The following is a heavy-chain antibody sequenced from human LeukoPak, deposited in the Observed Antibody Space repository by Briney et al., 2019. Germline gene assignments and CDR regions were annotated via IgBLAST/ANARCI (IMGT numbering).Heavy chain of an antibody. Sequence: SETLSLTCTVSGGSISTYCWSWIRQSPGKGVEWIADISASGGTNYNPSLESRVTVSIDSSKNQFSLKLSSVTAADTAVFYCARSPHNSAWYEKWFDPWGQGTLVTVSS. CDR2: ISASGGT. D-gene: IGHD6-19*01. V-gene: IGHV4-4*08. CDR1: GGSISTYC. J-gene: IGHJ5*02. CDR3: ARSPHNSAWYEKWFDP.